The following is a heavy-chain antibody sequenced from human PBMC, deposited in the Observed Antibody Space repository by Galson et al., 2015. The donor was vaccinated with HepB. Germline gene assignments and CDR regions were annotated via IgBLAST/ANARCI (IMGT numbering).Heavy chain of an antibody. V-gene: IGHV3-30*14. Sequence: SLRLSCAASEFIFSSYTMHWVRQAPGKGLEWVAVISSDGSNEDYADSVKGRFTITRDNSKNTLYLQMNSLRAEDTAVYYCARNGQNGLGSFGNYYYYYYMDVWGKGTSVTVSS. J-gene: IGHJ6*03. CDR2: ISSDGSNE. CDR1: EFIFSSYT. D-gene: IGHD3-10*01. CDR3: ARNGQNGLGSFGNYYYYYYMDV.